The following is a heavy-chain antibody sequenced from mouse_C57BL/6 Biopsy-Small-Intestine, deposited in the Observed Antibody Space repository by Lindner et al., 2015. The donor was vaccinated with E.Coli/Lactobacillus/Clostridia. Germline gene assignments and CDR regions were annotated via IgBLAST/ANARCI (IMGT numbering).Heavy chain of an antibody. CDR1: GFNIKDYF. V-gene: IGHV14-2*01. CDR3: ARGDDYLFTY. CDR2: IDPEDGET. D-gene: IGHD2-4*01. J-gene: IGHJ3*01. Sequence: VQLQESGAELVKPGASVRLSCTASGFNIKDYFMHWVKQRPEQDLEWIGRIDPEDGETKYAPKFQGKATIKTDTSSNTAYLQLSSLTFEDTAVYYCARGDDYLFTYWGQGTQVTVSA.